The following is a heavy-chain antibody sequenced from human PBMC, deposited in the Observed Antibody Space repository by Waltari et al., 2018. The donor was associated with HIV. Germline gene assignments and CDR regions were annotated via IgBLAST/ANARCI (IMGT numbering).Heavy chain of an antibody. D-gene: IGHD1-26*01. J-gene: IGHJ4*02. CDR3: ATDRRSGSSSDDY. CDR1: GYTLPALP. CDR2: FDPEDGET. V-gene: IGHV1-24*01. Sequence: QVQLVQSWAEVKNPGASVQVSCQVSGYTLPALPMHWVEQAPGKGLEWMGGFDPEDGETNYAQKFQGRVTMTEETSTDTAYMELSSLRSEDTAVYYCATDRRSGSSSDDYWGQGTLVTVSS.